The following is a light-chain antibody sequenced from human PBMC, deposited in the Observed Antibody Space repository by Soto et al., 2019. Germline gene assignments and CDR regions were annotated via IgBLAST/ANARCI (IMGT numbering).Light chain of an antibody. V-gene: IGLV2-14*03. CDR3: CSYASSTIYV. CDR1: RSDVGGYNF. Sequence: QSVLTQPASLSGSPGQSITISCTGTRSDVGGYNFVSWYQQLPGNAPKLLIYDVTLRPSGVSDLFSGSKSGTTASLTISGLQADDEADYYCCSYASSTIYVFGTGTKLTVL. CDR2: DVT. J-gene: IGLJ1*01.